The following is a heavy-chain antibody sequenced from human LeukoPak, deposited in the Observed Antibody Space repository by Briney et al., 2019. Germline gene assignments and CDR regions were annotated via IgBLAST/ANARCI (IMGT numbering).Heavy chain of an antibody. CDR3: AKDLSRYSYGSGDY. CDR2: ISGSGGST. CDR1: GGSFSGYY. D-gene: IGHD5-18*01. V-gene: IGHV3-23*01. Sequence: ETLYLTCAVYGGSFSGYYWSWIRQAPGKGLEWVSAISGSGGSTYYADSVKGRFTISRDNSKNTLYLQMNSLRAEDTAVYYCAKDLSRYSYGSGDYWGQGTLVTVSS. J-gene: IGHJ4*02.